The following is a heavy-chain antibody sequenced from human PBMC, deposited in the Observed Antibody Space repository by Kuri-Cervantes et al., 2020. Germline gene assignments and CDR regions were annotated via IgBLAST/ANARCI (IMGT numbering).Heavy chain of an antibody. J-gene: IGHJ6*03. Sequence: SVKVSCKASGGTFSSYAISWVRQAPGQGLEWMGGIIPIFGTANYAQKFQGRVTITADKSTSTAYMELSSLRSEDTAVYYCARGYSYGWSYYYMDVWGKGTTVTVSS. D-gene: IGHD5-18*01. CDR1: GGTFSSYA. CDR2: IIPIFGTA. CDR3: ARGYSYGWSYYYMDV. V-gene: IGHV1-69*06.